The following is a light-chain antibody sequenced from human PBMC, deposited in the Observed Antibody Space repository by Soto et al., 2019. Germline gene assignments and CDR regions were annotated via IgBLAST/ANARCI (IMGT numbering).Light chain of an antibody. V-gene: IGKV3-20*01. CDR1: QSVSSSY. Sequence: EIVLTQSPGTLSLSPGEIATLSCSSIQSVSSSYLAWYQQKPGQAPRLLIYGASSRATGIPDRFSGSGSGTDFTLTISRLEPEDFVVYYCQQYGSSPPLTFGGGTKVDI. J-gene: IGKJ4*01. CDR3: QQYGSSPPLT. CDR2: GAS.